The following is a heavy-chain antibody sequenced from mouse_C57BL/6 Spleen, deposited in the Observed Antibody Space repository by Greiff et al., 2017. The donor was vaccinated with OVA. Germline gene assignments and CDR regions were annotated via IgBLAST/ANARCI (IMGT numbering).Heavy chain of an antibody. V-gene: IGHV8-8*01. D-gene: IGHD1-1*01. CDR1: GFSLSTFGMG. CDR3: ARLPPNYYGSSYYAMDY. Sequence: QVTLKESGPGILQPSQTLSLTCSFSGFSLSTFGMGVGWIRQPSGKGLEWLAHIWWDDDKYYNPALKSRLTISKDTSKNQVFLKIASVDTAYTATYYCARLPPNYYGSSYYAMDYWGQGTSVTVSS. CDR2: IWWDDDK. J-gene: IGHJ4*01.